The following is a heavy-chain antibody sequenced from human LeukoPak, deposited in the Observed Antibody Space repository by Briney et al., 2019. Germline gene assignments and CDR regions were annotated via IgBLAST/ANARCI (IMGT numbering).Heavy chain of an antibody. Sequence: GASLKPSCKASGHTFTSQYMHMSRQPPGHPLDLMGWINPNSGGTNCAQKFQGRVTMTRDTSISTAYLALTRLRSDDTAVYYCARDNGDYWFDYWGQGTLVTVSS. V-gene: IGHV1-2*02. J-gene: IGHJ4*02. CDR2: INPNSGGT. CDR1: GHTFTSQY. CDR3: ARDNGDYWFDY. D-gene: IGHD4-17*01.